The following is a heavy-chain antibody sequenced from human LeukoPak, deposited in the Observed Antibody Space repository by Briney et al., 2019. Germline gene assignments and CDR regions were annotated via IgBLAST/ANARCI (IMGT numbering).Heavy chain of an antibody. D-gene: IGHD6-13*01. CDR1: GFLFRTYS. V-gene: IGHV3-53*01. Sequence: GGSLRLSCAASGFLFRTYSLNWVRQAPGKGLEWVSVIYSGGSTYYADSAKGRFTISRDNSKNTLYLQMNSLRAEDTAVYYCARDSKDNIAAADYYFDYWGQGTLVTVSS. CDR3: ARDSKDNIAAADYYFDY. CDR2: IYSGGST. J-gene: IGHJ4*02.